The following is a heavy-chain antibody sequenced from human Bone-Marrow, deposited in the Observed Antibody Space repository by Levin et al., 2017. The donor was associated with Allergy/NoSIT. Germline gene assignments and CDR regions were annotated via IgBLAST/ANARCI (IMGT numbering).Heavy chain of an antibody. V-gene: IGHV4-39*01. CDR1: GGSINTENYY. Sequence: SETLSLTCTVSGGSINTENYYWGWIRQPPGKGLEWIGSISYRGSYYSPSLRTRLTISVDTSRNQLTLKLRSVTAADTATYCCTRLKRELSRYYYDMDVWGQGPTVSVSS. CDR2: ISYRGS. CDR3: TRLKRELSRYYYDMDV. D-gene: IGHD5-24*01. J-gene: IGHJ6*02.